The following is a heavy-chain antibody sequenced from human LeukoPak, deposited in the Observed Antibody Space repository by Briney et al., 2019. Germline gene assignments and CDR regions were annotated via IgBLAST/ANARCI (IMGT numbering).Heavy chain of an antibody. CDR2: ISSSGGST. CDR1: GLTFSSYA. D-gene: IGHD3-22*01. J-gene: IGHJ3*02. CDR3: AKDSPTYYYDSSGYYLRNDAFDI. V-gene: IGHV3-23*01. Sequence: GGSLRLSCAASGLTFSSYAMSWVRQAPGKGLEWVSAISSSGGSTYYADSVKGRFTISRDNSKNTLYLQMNSLRAEDTAVYYCAKDSPTYYYDSSGYYLRNDAFDIWGQGTMVTVSS.